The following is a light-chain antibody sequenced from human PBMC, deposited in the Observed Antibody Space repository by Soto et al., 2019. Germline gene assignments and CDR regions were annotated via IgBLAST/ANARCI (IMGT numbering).Light chain of an antibody. Sequence: ETVMTQSPAPLSVSPGGRATLSCRASQSISDTLAWYQQKPGQAPRLLIHGASTRATGFPARFSGSGSGTDFTLTISSLQSEDVAIYYCQQYNNWPWTFGQGTKVDIK. CDR2: GAS. J-gene: IGKJ1*01. V-gene: IGKV3-15*01. CDR3: QQYNNWPWT. CDR1: QSISDT.